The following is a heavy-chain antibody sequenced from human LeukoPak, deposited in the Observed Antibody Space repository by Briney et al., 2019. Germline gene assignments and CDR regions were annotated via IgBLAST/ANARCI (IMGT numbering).Heavy chain of an antibody. CDR3: ARDLSGSYWGKYYFDY. CDR2: TYYRSKWYN. J-gene: IGHJ4*02. CDR1: GDSVSSNSAA. Sequence: SQTLSLICAISGDSVSSNSAAWNWIRQSPSRGLEWLGRTYYRSKWYNDYAVSVKSRITINPDTSKNQFSLRLNSVTPEDTAVYYCARDLSGSYWGKYYFDYWGQGTLVTVSS. D-gene: IGHD1-26*01. V-gene: IGHV6-1*01.